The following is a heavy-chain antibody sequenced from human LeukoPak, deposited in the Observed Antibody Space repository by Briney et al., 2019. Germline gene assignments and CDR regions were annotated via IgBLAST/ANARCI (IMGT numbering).Heavy chain of an antibody. Sequence: PSGTLSLTCAVSGDSISNDHWWSWVRQSPGKGLEWIGEIHQSESTNYNPSFESRLTISVGKSKNQFSLKLRSVTAADTAVYYCARAGHYCLDYLGQGTLVTVSS. D-gene: IGHD3-10*01. V-gene: IGHV4-4*02. CDR1: GDSISNDHW. CDR3: ARAGHYCLDY. CDR2: IHQSEST. J-gene: IGHJ4*02.